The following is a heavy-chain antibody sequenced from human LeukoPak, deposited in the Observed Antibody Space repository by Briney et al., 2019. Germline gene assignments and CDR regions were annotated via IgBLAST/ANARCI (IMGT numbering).Heavy chain of an antibody. D-gene: IGHD4-17*01. CDR2: INPNSGGT. CDR1: GYTFTCYY. CDR3: AREAMMATVTTNSFDH. J-gene: IGHJ4*02. Sequence: ASVKVSCKASGYTFTCYYMHWVRQAPGQGLEWMGWINPNSGGTNYAQKFQGRVTMTRDTSISTAYMELSRLRSDDTAVYYCAREAMMATVTTNSFDHWGQGTLVTVSS. V-gene: IGHV1-2*02.